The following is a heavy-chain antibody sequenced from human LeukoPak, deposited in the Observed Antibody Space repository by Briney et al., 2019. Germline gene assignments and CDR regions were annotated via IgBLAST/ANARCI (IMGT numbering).Heavy chain of an antibody. Sequence: GRSLRLSCAASGFTFSSYAMNCVRQAPGKGREWVSTISGSGGKTYYADSVKGRFTISRDDSKNTLYLQMNSLRAEDTAVYYCAKLLAPYYYGMDVWGQGTTVTVSS. CDR2: ISGSGGKT. CDR3: AKLLAPYYYGMDV. V-gene: IGHV3-23*01. J-gene: IGHJ6*02. D-gene: IGHD2-15*01. CDR1: GFTFSSYA.